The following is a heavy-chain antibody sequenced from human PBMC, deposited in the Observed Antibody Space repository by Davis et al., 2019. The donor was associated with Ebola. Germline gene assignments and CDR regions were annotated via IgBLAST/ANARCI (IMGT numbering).Heavy chain of an antibody. CDR2: INPNSGGT. Sequence: ASVKVSCKASGYTFTGYYMHWVRQAPGQGLEWMGWINPNSGGTNYAQKFQGWVTMTRDTSISTAYMELSRLRSDDTAVYYCARGYSYGYGYYYYYMDVWGKGTTVTVSS. D-gene: IGHD5-18*01. J-gene: IGHJ6*03. CDR3: ARGYSYGYGYYYYYMDV. CDR1: GYTFTGYY. V-gene: IGHV1-2*04.